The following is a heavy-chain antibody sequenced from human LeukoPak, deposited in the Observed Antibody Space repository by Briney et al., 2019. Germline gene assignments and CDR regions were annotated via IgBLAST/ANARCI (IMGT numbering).Heavy chain of an antibody. CDR2: FYYSGST. V-gene: IGHV4-39*01. CDR3: ARSLLGYSSSSRGYNWFDP. CDR1: GGSISSSSYY. D-gene: IGHD6-6*01. J-gene: IGHJ5*02. Sequence: PSETLSLTCTVSGGSISSSSYYWGGFRKPPGKGREGIGRFYYSGSTYYNPSLKSRVTISVDTSKNQFSLKLSSVTAADTAVYYCARSLLGYSSSSRGYNWFDPWGQGTLVTVSS.